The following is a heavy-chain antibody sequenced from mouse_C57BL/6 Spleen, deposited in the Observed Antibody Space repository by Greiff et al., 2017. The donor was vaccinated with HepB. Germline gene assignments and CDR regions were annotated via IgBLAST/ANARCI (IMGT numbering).Heavy chain of an antibody. Sequence: QVQLQQSGAELVRPGTSVKVSCKASGYAFTNYLIEWVKQRPGQGLEWIGVINPGSGGTNYNEKFKGKATLTADKSSSTAYMQLSSLTSEDSAVYFCARGDSSGPYYAMDYWGQGTSVTVSS. D-gene: IGHD3-2*02. CDR2: INPGSGGT. CDR1: GYAFTNYL. V-gene: IGHV1-54*01. J-gene: IGHJ4*01. CDR3: ARGDSSGPYYAMDY.